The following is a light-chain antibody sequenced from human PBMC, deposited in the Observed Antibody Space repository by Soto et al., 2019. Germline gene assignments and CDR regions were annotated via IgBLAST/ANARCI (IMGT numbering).Light chain of an antibody. CDR2: KAS. J-gene: IGKJ2*01. CDR1: QSISSW. V-gene: IGKV1-5*03. Sequence: DIQMTQSPSTLSASVGDRVTITCRASQSISSWLAWYQQKPGKAPKLLIYKASSLEGGVPSRFSGSGSGTEFTLTISSLQTDDFATYYCQHYNSSFGQGTKLEIK. CDR3: QHYNSS.